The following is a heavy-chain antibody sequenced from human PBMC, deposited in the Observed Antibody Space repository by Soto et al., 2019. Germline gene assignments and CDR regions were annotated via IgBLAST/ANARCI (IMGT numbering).Heavy chain of an antibody. CDR2: ISAYNGNT. V-gene: IGHV1-18*01. J-gene: IGHJ4*02. D-gene: IGHD3-16*01. CDR1: GYNFTSYG. CDR3: ARDQTPIAVGGVPSSY. Sequence: QVQLVQSGAEVKKPGASVKVYCKASGYNFTSYGISWVRQAPGQGLEWMGWISAYNGNTNYAQKLQGSVTMTTDTSTSTAYMELRSLRSDDTAVYYCARDQTPIAVGGVPSSYWGQGTLVTVAS.